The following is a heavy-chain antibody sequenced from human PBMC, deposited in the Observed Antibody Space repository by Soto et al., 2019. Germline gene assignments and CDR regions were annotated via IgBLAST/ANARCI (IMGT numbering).Heavy chain of an antibody. CDR1: GFTFSSYG. CDR2: ISYDGSNK. V-gene: IGHV3-30*18. D-gene: IGHD4-17*01. J-gene: IGHJ4*02. Sequence: QVQLVESGGGVVQPGRSLRLSCAASGFTFSSYGMHWVRQAPGKGLEWVAVISYDGSNKYYADSVKGRFTISRDNSKNKMYLQMNSMRAEDTAVYYCANEGHGDYVYVVDYWGQGTLVTVSS. CDR3: ANEGHGDYVYVVDY.